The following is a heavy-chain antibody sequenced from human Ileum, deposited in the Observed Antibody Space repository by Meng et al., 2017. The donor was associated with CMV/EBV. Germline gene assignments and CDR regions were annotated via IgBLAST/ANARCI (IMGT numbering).Heavy chain of an antibody. CDR1: GYTFTSHD. CDR2: MNPNSGNT. D-gene: IGHD3-10*01. Sequence: SGYTFTSHDINCVRQATGQGLEWMGWMNPNSGNTGYAQKFQGRVTITRNTSISTAYMELSSLRSEDTAVYYCARGVRYGSGKEYFDSWGQGTLVTVSS. CDR3: ARGVRYGSGKEYFDS. V-gene: IGHV1-8*03. J-gene: IGHJ4*02.